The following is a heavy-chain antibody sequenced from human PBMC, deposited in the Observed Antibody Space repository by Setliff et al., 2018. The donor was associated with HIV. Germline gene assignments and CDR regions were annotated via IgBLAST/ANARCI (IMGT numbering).Heavy chain of an antibody. V-gene: IGHV1-18*01. CDR1: GYTFTSFG. CDR3: ARGFASGYGGGGSAY. D-gene: IGHD3-22*01. Sequence: ASVKFSCKAYGYTFTSFGISWVRQAPGQGLEWMGWISAYNGKTNYAQKFQGRATMTTDTSTNTAYRELRGLRSDDTALYYCARGFASGYGGGGSAYWGQGTLVTVSS. J-gene: IGHJ4*02. CDR2: ISAYNGKT.